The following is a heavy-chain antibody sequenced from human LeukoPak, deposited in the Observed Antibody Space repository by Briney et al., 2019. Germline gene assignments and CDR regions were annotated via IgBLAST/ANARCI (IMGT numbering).Heavy chain of an antibody. J-gene: IGHJ6*03. V-gene: IGHV1-2*02. CDR1: GYTCIDYY. CDR3: ARERGIDPGYSSRWYSRGHMDV. Sequence: ASVKVSCKASGYTCIDYYIHWVRQAPGQGLEWMGWINPKSGATNYAQKFQGRVTMTMDTSISTAYMELSRLRSDDTAVYYCARERGIDPGYSSRWYSRGHMDVWGKGTTVTISS. D-gene: IGHD6-13*01. CDR2: INPKSGAT.